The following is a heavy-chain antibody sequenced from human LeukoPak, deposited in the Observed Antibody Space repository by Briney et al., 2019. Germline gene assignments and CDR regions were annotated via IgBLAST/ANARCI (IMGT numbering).Heavy chain of an antibody. V-gene: IGHV3-21*04. CDR3: ASLGGSGYYNYMDV. Sequence: GGSLRLSCAASGFTFSSYIMSWVRQAPGKGLEWVSSISTSSGYIYYTDSLKGRFTISRDNAKNSLYLQMNSLRAEDTALYYCASLGGSGYYNYMDVRGKGTTVTVSS. D-gene: IGHD3-3*01. CDR1: GFTFSSYI. J-gene: IGHJ6*03. CDR2: ISTSSGYI.